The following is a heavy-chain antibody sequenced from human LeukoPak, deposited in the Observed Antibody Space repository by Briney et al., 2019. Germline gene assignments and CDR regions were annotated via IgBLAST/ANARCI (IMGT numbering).Heavy chain of an antibody. CDR1: GFTFSSYA. Sequence: PGGSLRLSCAASGFTFSSYAMSWVRQAPGKGLEWVAVIWHDGSNKYYADSVKGRFTISRDNSKNTLYLQMNSLRAEDTAVYYCAKDRSGIVASNPPEFWGQGTLVTVSS. CDR3: AKDRSGIVASNPPEF. CDR2: IWHDGSNK. V-gene: IGHV3-33*06. D-gene: IGHD1-26*01. J-gene: IGHJ4*02.